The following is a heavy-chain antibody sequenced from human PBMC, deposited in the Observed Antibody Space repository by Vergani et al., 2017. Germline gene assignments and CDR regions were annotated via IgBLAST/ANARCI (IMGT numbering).Heavy chain of an antibody. Sequence: EVQLLESGGGLVQPGGSLRLSCAASGFTFSTYAMSWVRQAPGKGLEWVSAVGGSSGSTYYADSVKGRFTISRDNSKNTLYLQMNSLRAEDTAVYYCAKVKYSGYEFDCWGQGTLVTVSS. CDR2: VGGSSGST. J-gene: IGHJ4*02. D-gene: IGHD5-12*01. CDR1: GFTFSTYA. V-gene: IGHV3-23*01. CDR3: AKVKYSGYEFDC.